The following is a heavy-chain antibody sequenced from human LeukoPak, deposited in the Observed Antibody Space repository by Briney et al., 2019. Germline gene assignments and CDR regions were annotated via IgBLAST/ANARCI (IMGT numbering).Heavy chain of an antibody. J-gene: IGHJ4*02. CDR3: ARGLVTHVGLWNY. V-gene: IGHV4-59*12. CDR2: IYFSGTT. CDR1: GDSINAYY. D-gene: IGHD2-21*02. Sequence: KSSETLSLTCTVSGDSINAYYWGWIRQPPGKGLEWIGYIYFSGTTKYNPSLESRVTISLDTSKNQFSLKLNSVTAADTAVYYCARGLVTHVGLWNYWGQGSLVTVSS.